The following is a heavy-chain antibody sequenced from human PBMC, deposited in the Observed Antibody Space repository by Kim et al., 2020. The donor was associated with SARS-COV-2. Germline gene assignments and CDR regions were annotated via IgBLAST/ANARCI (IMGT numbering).Heavy chain of an antibody. Sequence: GESLKISCKGSGYSFTSYWIGWVRQMPGKGLEWMGIIYPGDSDTRYSPSFQGQVTISADKSISTAYLQWSSLKASDTAMYYCARLSGRWLQLRDDAFDIWGQGTMVTVSS. V-gene: IGHV5-51*01. CDR3: ARLSGRWLQLRDDAFDI. J-gene: IGHJ3*02. D-gene: IGHD5-12*01. CDR2: IYPGDSDT. CDR1: GYSFTSYW.